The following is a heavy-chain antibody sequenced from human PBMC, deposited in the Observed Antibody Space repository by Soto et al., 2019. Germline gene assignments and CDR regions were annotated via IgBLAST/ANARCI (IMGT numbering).Heavy chain of an antibody. V-gene: IGHV1-69*06. D-gene: IGHD3-22*01. CDR2: IIPIFGTA. CDR3: ARDNDRTMIVVVTPGSGMDV. J-gene: IGHJ6*02. Sequence: ASVKVSCKASGGTFSSYAISWVRQAPGQGLEWMGGIIPIFGTANYAQKFQGRVAITADKSTSTAYMELSSLRSEDTAVYYCARDNDRTMIVVVTPGSGMDVWGQGTTVTAPS. CDR1: GGTFSSYA.